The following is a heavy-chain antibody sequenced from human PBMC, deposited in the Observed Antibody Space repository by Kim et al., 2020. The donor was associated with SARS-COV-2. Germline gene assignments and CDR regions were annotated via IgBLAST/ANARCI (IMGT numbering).Heavy chain of an antibody. V-gene: IGHV4-61*01. D-gene: IGHD3-3*01. CDR3: ARAPNDFWSGYPYYFDF. CDR1: GGSVRSGSYF. Sequence: SETLSLTCTVSGGSVRSGSYFWSWIRQPPGKGLEWIGYIYYSGNTNYNPSLKSRVTMSVDTSKNQFSLKLRSVTAADTAVYYCARAPNDFWSGYPYYFDFWGQGTLVTVSS. J-gene: IGHJ4*02. CDR2: IYYSGNT.